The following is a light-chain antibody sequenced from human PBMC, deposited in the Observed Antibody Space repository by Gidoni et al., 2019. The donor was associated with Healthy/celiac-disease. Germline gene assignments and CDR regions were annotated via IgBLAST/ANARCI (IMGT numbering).Light chain of an antibody. CDR3: QQYNSYYRT. CDR2: KAS. V-gene: IGKV1-5*03. CDR1: QSISSW. J-gene: IGKJ2*01. Sequence: DIHLTHSPSTLSASVGERDTITCRASQSISSWLAWYQQKTGKAPQHLIYKASSLESRVPSRFSGSGCGRELTLNISSRQQDDYATYYCQQYNSYYRTFGQGTKLEIK.